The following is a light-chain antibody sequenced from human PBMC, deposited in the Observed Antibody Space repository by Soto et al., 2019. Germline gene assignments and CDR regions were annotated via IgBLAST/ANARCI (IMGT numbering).Light chain of an antibody. CDR2: EVS. J-gene: IGKJ5*01. V-gene: IGKV2D-29*02. Sequence: DVVMTQTPLSLSVTPGQPDSISCKSSQSLLHITGETFLFRYLQKPGQSPQLPIYEVSTRVSGVPDRFSGSGSGTDFTLEISRVETDDVGIYYCMQSTQLPPTFGQGTRLGIE. CDR3: MQSTQLPPT. CDR1: QSLLHITGETF.